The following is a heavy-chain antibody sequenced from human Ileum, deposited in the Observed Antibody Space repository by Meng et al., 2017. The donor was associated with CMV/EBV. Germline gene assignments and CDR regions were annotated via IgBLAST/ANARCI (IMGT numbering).Heavy chain of an antibody. J-gene: IGHJ4*02. CDR1: GDSITTGNSY. CDR3: ARGRVAQDY. V-gene: IGHV4-30-4*01. CDR2: IYNSGKT. Sequence: QVQLQDAGPGLVKPSETLSLICSVSGDSITTGNSYWSWIRQAPGKDMEWIGYIYNSGKTDCNPSLKSRVTISIDTSKNQFSLKLTSVTAADTAVYYCARGRVAQDYWGQGTLVTVSS.